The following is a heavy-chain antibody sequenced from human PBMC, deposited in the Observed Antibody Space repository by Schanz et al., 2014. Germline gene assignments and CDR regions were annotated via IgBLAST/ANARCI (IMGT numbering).Heavy chain of an antibody. CDR2: VHSSGST. V-gene: IGHV4-59*08. CDR3: ARHLPGGYNNHGWFDP. D-gene: IGHD4-4*01. CDR1: GGSIRGYY. J-gene: IGHJ5*02. Sequence: QVQLQESGPGLVKPSETLSLTCTVSGGSIRGYYCSWIRQPPGKGLEWIGYVHSSGSTNYNSSLKSRVTISGDPPKNQFPLKLSSVTAADTAVYYCARHLPGGYNNHGWFDPWGQGTLVTVSS.